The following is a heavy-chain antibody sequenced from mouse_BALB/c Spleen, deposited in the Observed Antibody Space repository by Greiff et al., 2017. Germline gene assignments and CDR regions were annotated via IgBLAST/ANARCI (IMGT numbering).Heavy chain of an antibody. CDR1: GYSFTGYN. CDR3: ARWAGTEGYFDV. V-gene: IGHV1S135*01. D-gene: IGHD4-1*01. J-gene: IGHJ1*01. Sequence: VQLQQSGPELGKPGASVKISCKASGYSFTGYNMYWVKQSHRKSLEWIGYIDPYNGGTSYNQNSKGKATLTVDKSSSTAYMHLNSLTSEDSAIYYCARWAGTEGYFDVGGAGTTVTVSS. CDR2: IDPYNGGT.